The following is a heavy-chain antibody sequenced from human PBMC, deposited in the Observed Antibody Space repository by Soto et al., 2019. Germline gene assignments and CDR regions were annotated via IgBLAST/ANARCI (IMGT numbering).Heavy chain of an antibody. CDR1: GGSFSGYI. CDR2: INHSGSA. V-gene: IGHV4-34*01. D-gene: IGHD1-26*01. CDR3: ARGLISGSHYSGGWYYFDS. J-gene: IGHJ4*02. Sequence: PSETLSLTCDVYGGSFSGYIWTWILQTPGKGLQWIGQINHSGSANYNPSLKSRVTISVHTSNSQFSLELNSVTAADTAVYYCARGLISGSHYSGGWYYFDSWGQGTQVTVSS.